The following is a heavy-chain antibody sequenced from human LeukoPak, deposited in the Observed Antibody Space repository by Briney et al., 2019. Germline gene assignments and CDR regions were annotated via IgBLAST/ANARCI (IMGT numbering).Heavy chain of an antibody. Sequence: ALVKVSCKASGYTFTSYGISWVRQAPGQGLEWMGWISAYNGNTNYAQKLQGRVTMTTDTSTSTAYMELRSLRSDDTAVYYCARPRSGYYDSSGYYYVQDDAFDSWGQGTMVTVSS. CDR1: GYTFTSYG. J-gene: IGHJ3*02. D-gene: IGHD3-22*01. CDR2: ISAYNGNT. V-gene: IGHV1-18*01. CDR3: ARPRSGYYDSSGYYYVQDDAFDS.